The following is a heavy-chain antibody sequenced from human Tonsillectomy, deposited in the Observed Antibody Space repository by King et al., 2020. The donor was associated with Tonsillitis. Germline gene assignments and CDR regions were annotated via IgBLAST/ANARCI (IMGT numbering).Heavy chain of an antibody. Sequence: VQLVESGAEVKKPGASVKVSCKASGYTFTSYDINWVRQATGQGLEWMGWMNPYSGDTVYAQNLQGRVTMTRKTSITTAYMELSSLRSDDTAVYYCARGVDSWGQGTLVTVSS. V-gene: IGHV1-8*02. J-gene: IGHJ4*02. CDR1: GYTFTSYD. CDR2: MNPYSGDT. CDR3: ARGVDS.